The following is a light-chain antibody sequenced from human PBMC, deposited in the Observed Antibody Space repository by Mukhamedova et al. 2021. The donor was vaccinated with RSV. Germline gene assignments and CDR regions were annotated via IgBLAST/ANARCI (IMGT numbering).Light chain of an antibody. J-gene: IGKJ3*01. Sequence: SVGDRVTITCRASQSISSWLAWYQQKPGRAPKLLMYKASTLESGVPSRFSGSGSGTEFTLTISSLQPDDFATYYCQQYDSYSFTFG. CDR1: QSISSW. CDR3: QQYDSYSFT. CDR2: KAS. V-gene: IGKV1-5*03.